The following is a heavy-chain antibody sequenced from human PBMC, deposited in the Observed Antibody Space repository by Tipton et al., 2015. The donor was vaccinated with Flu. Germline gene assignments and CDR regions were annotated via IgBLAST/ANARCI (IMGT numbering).Heavy chain of an antibody. CDR2: IYSGGST. CDR3: ARATTVAPFDF. V-gene: IGHV3-53*01. Sequence: SLRLSCAASGFTVSSNYMSWVRQAPGKGLEWVSVIYSGGSTYYADSVKGRFTISRDNSKNTLYLQMNSLRAEDTAVYYCARATTVAPFDFWGQGTLVPVSS. J-gene: IGHJ4*02. D-gene: IGHD5-12*01. CDR1: GFTVSSNY.